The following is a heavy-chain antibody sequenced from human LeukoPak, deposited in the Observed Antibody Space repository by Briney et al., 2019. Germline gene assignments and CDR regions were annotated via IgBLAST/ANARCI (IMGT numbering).Heavy chain of an antibody. V-gene: IGHV4-59*08. CDR2: IYYSGST. Sequence: PSETLSLTCTVSGVSMGAYYWSWIRQPPGKGLEWIGYIYYSGSTNYNPSLKSRVTISVDTSKNQFSLKLSSVTAADTAVYYCARHRKTRRGLLLPRAYYYYGMDVWGQGTTVTVSS. J-gene: IGHJ6*02. D-gene: IGHD2-15*01. CDR3: ARHRKTRRGLLLPRAYYYYGMDV. CDR1: GVSMGAYY.